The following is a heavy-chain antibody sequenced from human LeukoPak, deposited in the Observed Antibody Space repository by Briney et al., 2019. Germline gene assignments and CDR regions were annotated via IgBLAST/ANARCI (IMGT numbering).Heavy chain of an antibody. Sequence: VASVKVSCTVSGYTLTELSMHWVRQAPGKGLEWMGGFDPEDGETIYAQKFQGRVTMTEDTSTDTAYMELSSLRSEDTAVYYCATGITIFGVASDWFDPWGQGTLVTVSS. V-gene: IGHV1-24*01. D-gene: IGHD3-3*01. CDR3: ATGITIFGVASDWFDP. CDR2: FDPEDGET. CDR1: GYTLTELS. J-gene: IGHJ5*02.